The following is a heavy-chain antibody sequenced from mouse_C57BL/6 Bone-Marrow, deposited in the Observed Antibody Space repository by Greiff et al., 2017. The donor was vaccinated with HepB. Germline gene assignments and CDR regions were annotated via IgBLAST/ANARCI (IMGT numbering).Heavy chain of an antibody. Sequence: VQLQQPGAELVMPGASVKLSCKASGYTFTSYWMHWVKQRPGPGLEWIGEIDPSDSYTNYNQKFKGKSTLTVDKSSSTAYMQLSSLTSEDSAVYYCARKGDRAWFAYWGQGTLVTVSA. CDR1: GYTFTSYW. CDR2: IDPSDSYT. CDR3: ARKGDRAWFAY. D-gene: IGHD2-14*01. J-gene: IGHJ3*01. V-gene: IGHV1-69*01.